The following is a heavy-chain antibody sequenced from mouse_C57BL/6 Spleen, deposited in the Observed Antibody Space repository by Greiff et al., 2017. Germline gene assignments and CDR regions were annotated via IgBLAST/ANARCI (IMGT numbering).Heavy chain of an antibody. CDR3: ASGYILPAY. CDR2: IYTGSGSP. V-gene: IGHV1-55*01. Sequence: VQLQQPGAELVKPGASVKMSCKASGYTFTSYWITWVKQRPGQGLEWIGDIYTGSGSPNYDEKLKSKARLTVDTSSSTAYMQLSSLTSEDSAVYYCASGYILPAYWGQGTLVTVSA. CDR1: GYTFTSYW. D-gene: IGHD2-1*01. J-gene: IGHJ3*01.